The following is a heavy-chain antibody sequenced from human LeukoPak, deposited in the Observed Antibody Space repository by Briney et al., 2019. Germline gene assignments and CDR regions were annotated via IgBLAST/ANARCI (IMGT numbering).Heavy chain of an antibody. CDR1: GYTFTGYY. Sequence: ASVKVSCKASGYTFTGYYMHWVRQAPGQGLEWMGWINPNSGGTNYAQKFQGRVTMTRDTSISTAYMELSRLRSDDTAVYYCARDYYGSESYGDYWGQGTLVTVSS. CDR3: ARDYYGSESYGDY. CDR2: INPNSGGT. V-gene: IGHV1-2*02. J-gene: IGHJ4*02. D-gene: IGHD3-10*01.